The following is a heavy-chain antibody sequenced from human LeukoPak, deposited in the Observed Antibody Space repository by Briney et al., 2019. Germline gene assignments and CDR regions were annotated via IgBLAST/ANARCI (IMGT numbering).Heavy chain of an antibody. Sequence: SVKVSCKASGYTFTSYYMHWVRQAPGQGLEWMGGIIPIFATANHAEKFQGRVTITADQSTSTAYMELSSLRSEDTAVYYCVRDSLSITKTAAGDTFDIWGQGTMVTVSS. CDR1: GYTFTSYY. D-gene: IGHD1-20*01. V-gene: IGHV1-69*13. CDR2: IIPIFATA. CDR3: VRDSLSITKTAAGDTFDI. J-gene: IGHJ3*02.